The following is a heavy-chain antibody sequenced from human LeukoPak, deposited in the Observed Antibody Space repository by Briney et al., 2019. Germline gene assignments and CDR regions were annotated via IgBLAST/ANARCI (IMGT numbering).Heavy chain of an antibody. CDR2: IPYDGTNK. CDR3: AKEEALYSSSWYRWFDP. D-gene: IGHD6-13*01. J-gene: IGHJ5*02. CDR1: GFTFSNYG. Sequence: GGSLLLSCAPSGFTFSNYGMHCVRQAPGKGLEWVAFIPYDGTNKYHADSVKGRFTISRDNSKNTLYLQMNSLRAEDTAVYYCAKEEALYSSSWYRWFDPWGQGTLVTVSS. V-gene: IGHV3-30*02.